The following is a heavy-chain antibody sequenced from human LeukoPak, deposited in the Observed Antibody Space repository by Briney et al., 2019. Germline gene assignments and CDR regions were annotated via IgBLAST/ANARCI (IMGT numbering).Heavy chain of an antibody. CDR1: GFTFSSYR. CDR2: ISTSSSYI. J-gene: IGHJ4*02. D-gene: IGHD3-22*01. Sequence: PGGSLRLSCAASGFTFSSYRMNWVRQAPGKGLEWVSSISTSSSYIYYADSVKGRFTISRDNAKNSLYLQMNSLRGEDTAVYYCARDPSSDSSGYSSYYFDYWGQGTLVTVSS. CDR3: ARDPSSDSSGYSSYYFDY. V-gene: IGHV3-21*06.